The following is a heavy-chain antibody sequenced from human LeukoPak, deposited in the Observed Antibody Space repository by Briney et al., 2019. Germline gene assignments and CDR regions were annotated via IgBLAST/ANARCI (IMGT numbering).Heavy chain of an antibody. CDR2: ISGSGSSS. V-gene: IGHV3-23*01. CDR1: GFTFSSYA. J-gene: IGHJ6*03. Sequence: GGSLRLSCAVSGFTFSSYAMSWVRQAPGKGLEWVSVISGSGSSSYYADSVKGRFTIFRDNSNNTLNLQMNSLRAEDTAIYYCXXXXADXPXXXXYYMDVXGKGTTVTVSS. CDR3: XXXXADXPXXXXYYMDV.